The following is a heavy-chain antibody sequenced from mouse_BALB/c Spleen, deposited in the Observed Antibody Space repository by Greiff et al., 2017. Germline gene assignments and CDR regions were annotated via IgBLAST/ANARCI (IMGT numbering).Heavy chain of an antibody. J-gene: IGHJ3*01. CDR2: INPGSGGT. D-gene: IGHD1-1*01. CDR3: ARERDYYGSSSTFAY. Sequence: QVQLQQSGAELVRPGTSVKVSCKASGYAFTNYLIEWVKQRPGQGLEWIGVINPGSGGTNYNEKFKGKATLTADKSSSTAYMQLSSLTSDDSAVYFCARERDYYGSSSTFAYWGQGTLVTVSA. CDR1: GYAFTNYL. V-gene: IGHV1-54*01.